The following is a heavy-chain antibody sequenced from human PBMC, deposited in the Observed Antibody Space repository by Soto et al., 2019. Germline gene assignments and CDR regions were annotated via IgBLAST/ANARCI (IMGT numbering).Heavy chain of an antibody. J-gene: IGHJ6*02. CDR2: IIPISGTA. CDR3: SRSQGSSTSLEIYYYYYYGMDV. CDR1: GGTFSSYA. D-gene: IGHD2-2*01. V-gene: IGHV1-69*01. Sequence: QVQLVQSGAEVKKPGSSVKVSCKASGGTFSSYAISWVRQAPGQGLEWMGGIIPISGTANYAQKFQGRVTITAAESTSTAYMELSSLRSEDTAVYSCSRSQGSSTSLEIYYYYYYGMDVWGQGTTVTVSS.